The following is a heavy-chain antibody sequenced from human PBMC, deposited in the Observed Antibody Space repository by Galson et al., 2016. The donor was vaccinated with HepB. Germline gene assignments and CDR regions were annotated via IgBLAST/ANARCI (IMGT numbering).Heavy chain of an antibody. V-gene: IGHV4-38-2*02. CDR2: IYHSGNS. D-gene: IGHD2-8*01. CDR1: RYSISSGYY. Sequence: ETLSLTCAVSRYSISSGYYWGWIRQSPGKGLEWIGTIYHSGNSYYNPSLKSRVTISVDTSKNQFSLKLRSVTAADTAVYYCARDATQGYCTNGVCPEPYGMDVWGQGTTVTVSS. J-gene: IGHJ6*02. CDR3: ARDATQGYCTNGVCPEPYGMDV.